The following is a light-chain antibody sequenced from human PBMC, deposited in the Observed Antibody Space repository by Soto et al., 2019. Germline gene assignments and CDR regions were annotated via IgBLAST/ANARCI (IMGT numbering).Light chain of an antibody. Sequence: DIQMTQSPSSLSASVGASVTISCRARQGMSSNLDWYQQKPGKVPKLLIYAASTLHSGVPSRFSGSGSGTDFTLTISSLQPEDVGVYYCQKYNSAPLTFGGGTKVEIK. V-gene: IGKV1-27*01. CDR1: QGMSSN. J-gene: IGKJ4*01. CDR2: AAS. CDR3: QKYNSAPLT.